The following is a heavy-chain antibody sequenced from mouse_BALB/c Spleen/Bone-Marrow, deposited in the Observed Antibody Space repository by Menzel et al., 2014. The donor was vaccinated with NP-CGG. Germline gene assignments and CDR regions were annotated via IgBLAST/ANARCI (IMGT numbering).Heavy chain of an antibody. D-gene: IGHD2-3*01. CDR2: ISYDGSN. CDR3: ARDWDGYYFDY. J-gene: IGHJ2*01. Sequence: EVKLMESGPGLVKPSQSLSLTCPVTGYSITSGYYWNWIRQFPGNKLEWMGYISYDGSNNYNPSLKNRISITRDTSKNQFFLKLNSVTTEDAATYYCARDWDGYYFDYWGQGTTLTVSS. CDR1: GYSITSGYY. V-gene: IGHV3-6*02.